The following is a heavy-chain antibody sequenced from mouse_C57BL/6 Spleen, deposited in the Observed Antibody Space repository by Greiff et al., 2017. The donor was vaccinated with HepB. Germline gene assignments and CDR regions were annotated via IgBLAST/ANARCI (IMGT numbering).Heavy chain of an antibody. Sequence: VQLQQSGPELVKPGASVKISCKASGYTFTDYYINWVKQRPGQGLEWIGWIFPGSGSTYYNEKFKGKATLTVDKSSSTAYMLLSSLTSEDSAVYLCARRDYGSSYLYYFDYWGQGTTLTVSS. D-gene: IGHD1-1*01. J-gene: IGHJ2*01. CDR3: ARRDYGSSYLYYFDY. V-gene: IGHV1-75*01. CDR1: GYTFTDYY. CDR2: IFPGSGST.